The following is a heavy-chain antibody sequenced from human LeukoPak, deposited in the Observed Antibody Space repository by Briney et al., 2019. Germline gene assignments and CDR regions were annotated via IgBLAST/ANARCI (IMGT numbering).Heavy chain of an antibody. D-gene: IGHD3-16*01. V-gene: IGHV1-18*01. CDR2: ISAYNGNT. CDR1: GYTFTSYG. J-gene: IGHJ3*02. CDR3: ARDRSYASNDAFDI. Sequence: ASVKVSCKASGYTFTSYGISWVRQAPGQGLEWMGWISAYNGNTNYAQKLQGRVTTTTDTSTSTAYMELRSLRSDDTAVYYCARDRSYASNDAFDIWGQGTMVTVSS.